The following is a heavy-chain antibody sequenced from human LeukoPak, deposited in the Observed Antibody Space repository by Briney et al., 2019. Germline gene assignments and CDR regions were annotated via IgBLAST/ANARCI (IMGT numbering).Heavy chain of an antibody. D-gene: IGHD6-19*01. J-gene: IGHJ4*02. CDR2: IYYSGST. CDR3: ARVPYSSGWSDY. V-gene: IGHV4-59*01. Sequence: SETLSLTCTVSGGSISSYYWSWIRQPPGKGLEWIGYIYYSGSTNYNPSLKSRVTISVDTSKNQFSLKLSSVTAADTAVYYCARVPYSSGWSDYWGQGTLVTVSS. CDR1: GGSISSYY.